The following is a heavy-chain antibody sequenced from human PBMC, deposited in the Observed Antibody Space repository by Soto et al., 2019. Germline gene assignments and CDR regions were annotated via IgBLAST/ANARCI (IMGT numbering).Heavy chain of an antibody. D-gene: IGHD6-19*01. V-gene: IGHV3-23*01. J-gene: IGHJ4*02. CDR2: ISGSGGST. CDR3: ARDLLGHSSGWYDY. CDR1: GFTFSSYA. Sequence: GGSLRLSCAASGFTFSSYAMSWVRQAPGKGLEWVSAISGSGGSTYYADSVKGRFTISRDNSKNTLYLQMNSLRAEDTAVYYCARDLLGHSSGWYDYWGQGTLVTVSS.